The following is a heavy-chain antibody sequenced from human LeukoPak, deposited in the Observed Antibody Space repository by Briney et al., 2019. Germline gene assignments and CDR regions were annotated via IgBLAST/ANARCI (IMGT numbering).Heavy chain of an antibody. V-gene: IGHV3-30*18. Sequence: GGSLRLSCAASGFTFSSYGMHWVRQAPGKGLEWVAVISYDGSNKYYADSVKGRFTISRDNSKNTLYLQMNSLRAEDTAVYYCAKDLTGGPFDYWGQGTLVTVSS. CDR2: ISYDGSNK. CDR3: AKDLTGGPFDY. D-gene: IGHD7-27*01. J-gene: IGHJ4*02. CDR1: GFTFSSYG.